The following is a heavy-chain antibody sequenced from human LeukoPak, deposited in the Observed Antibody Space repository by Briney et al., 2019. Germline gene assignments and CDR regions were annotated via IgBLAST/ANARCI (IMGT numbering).Heavy chain of an antibody. CDR1: GFTFSNYW. CDR2: INSDGSST. Sequence: GGSLRLSCAASGFTFSNYWMHWVRQAPGKGLVWVSRINSDGSSTSYADSVKGRFTISRDNAKDTLYLQMNSLRAEDTAVYYCAKGGGTVVDYWGQGTLLTVSS. D-gene: IGHD2-15*01. CDR3: AKGGGTVVDY. V-gene: IGHV3-74*01. J-gene: IGHJ4*02.